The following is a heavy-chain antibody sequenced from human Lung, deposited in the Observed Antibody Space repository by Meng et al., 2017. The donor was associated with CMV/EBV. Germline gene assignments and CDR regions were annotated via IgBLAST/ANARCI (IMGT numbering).Heavy chain of an antibody. V-gene: IGHV3-64*01. CDR1: GFTFSYYA. CDR2: IGANGNNT. D-gene: IGHD2-15*01. Sequence: AYGFTFSYYAMHWVRQAPGKGLEYVSAIGANGNNTYYAKSVKGRFTISRDNSKNTLYLQMGSLRTEDMAVYYCARESGGSGESLLDNWGRGTLVTVSS. CDR3: ARESGGSGESLLDN. J-gene: IGHJ4*02.